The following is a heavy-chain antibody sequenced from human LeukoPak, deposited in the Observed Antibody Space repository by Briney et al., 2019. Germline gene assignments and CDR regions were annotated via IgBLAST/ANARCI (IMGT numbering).Heavy chain of an antibody. J-gene: IGHJ5*02. CDR3: ARHPLIVVPAAARNWFDP. CDR2: IDPSDSYT. V-gene: IGHV5-10-1*01. Sequence: GESLKISCKGSGYSFTSYWISRVRQMPGKGLEWMGRIDPSDSYTNYSPSFQGHVTISADKSISTAYLQWSSLKASDTAMYYCARHPLIVVPAAARNWFDPWGQGTLVTVSS. CDR1: GYSFTSYW. D-gene: IGHD2-2*01.